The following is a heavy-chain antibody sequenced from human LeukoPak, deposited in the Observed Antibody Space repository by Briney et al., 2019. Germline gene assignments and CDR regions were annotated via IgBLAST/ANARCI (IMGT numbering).Heavy chain of an antibody. CDR3: TRQEGGTTYDY. CDR1: GGSIRSYY. J-gene: IGHJ4*02. CDR2: INYSGST. Sequence: SETLSLTCTVSGGSIRSYYWSWIRQPPGQGLEWIGYINYSGSTMYNPSLKSRVTISVDTSKNQFFLKLSSVTAADTAVYDCTRQEGGTTYDYWGQGTLVTVSS. D-gene: IGHD1-7*01. V-gene: IGHV4-59*08.